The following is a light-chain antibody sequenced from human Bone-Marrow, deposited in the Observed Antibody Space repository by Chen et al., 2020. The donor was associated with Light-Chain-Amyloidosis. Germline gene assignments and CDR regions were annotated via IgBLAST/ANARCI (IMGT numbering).Light chain of an antibody. CDR3: QVWDRSSDRPV. CDR1: TIGATS. CDR2: DVS. Sequence: SYVLTQPSSVSVAPGQTATIACGGNTIGATSVHWYQQTPGQAPLLVVYDVSDRPSGIPERLSGSNSGNTATLTISRVEAGDEADYYCQVWDRSSDRPVFGGGTKLTVL. J-gene: IGLJ3*02. V-gene: IGLV3-21*02.